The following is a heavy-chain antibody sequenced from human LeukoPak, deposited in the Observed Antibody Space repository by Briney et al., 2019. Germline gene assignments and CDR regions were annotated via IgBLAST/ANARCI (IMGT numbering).Heavy chain of an antibody. D-gene: IGHD3-3*01. CDR2: ISSSSSTI. CDR3: ARANNYDFWSGYYTPGYYYYYMDV. V-gene: IGHV3-48*01. Sequence: GGSLRLSCAASGFTFSSNSMNWVRQAPGKGLEWVSYISSSSSTIYYADSVKGRFTISRDNAKNSLYLQMNSLRAEDTAVYYCARANNYDFWSGYYTPGYYYYYMDVWGKGTTVTVSS. CDR1: GFTFSSNS. J-gene: IGHJ6*03.